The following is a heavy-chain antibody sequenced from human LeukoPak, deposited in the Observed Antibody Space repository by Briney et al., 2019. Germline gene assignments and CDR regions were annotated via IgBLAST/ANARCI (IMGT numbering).Heavy chain of an antibody. D-gene: IGHD3-22*01. CDR1: GGTFSSYG. CDR3: ARVGHYFDSSGYYLDY. CDR2: IIPLFDTA. V-gene: IGHV1-69*13. Sequence: SVKVSCKASGGTFSSYGFNWVRQAPGQGLEWMGGIIPLFDTANYAQNFLGRVTITADESTSTAYMEPSSLRSEDTAVYYCARVGHYFDSSGYYLDYWGQGTLVTVSS. J-gene: IGHJ4*02.